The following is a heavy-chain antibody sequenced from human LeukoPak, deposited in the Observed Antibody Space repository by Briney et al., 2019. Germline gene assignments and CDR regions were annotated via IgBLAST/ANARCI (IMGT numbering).Heavy chain of an antibody. J-gene: IGHJ4*02. CDR1: EFTFSSHW. D-gene: IGHD6-19*01. Sequence: GGSLRLSCAASEFTFSSHWMHWVRQAPGKGLVWVSRINSDGFSTGYADSVKGRFTISRDNAKNTLYLQMNSLRAEDTAVYYCARDQYSSGWDWGQGTLVTVSS. CDR2: INSDGFST. CDR3: ARDQYSSGWD. V-gene: IGHV3-74*01.